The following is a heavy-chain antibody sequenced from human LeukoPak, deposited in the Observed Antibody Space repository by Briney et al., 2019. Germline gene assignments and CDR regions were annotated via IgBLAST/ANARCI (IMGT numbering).Heavy chain of an antibody. CDR3: AKDSHYYGSGSYPYFDY. V-gene: IGHV3-30*02. CDR1: GFTFSSYG. Sequence: GGSLRLSCAASGFTFSSYGMHWVRQAPGKGLEWVAFIRYDGSNKYYADSVKGRFTISRNNSKNTLYLQMNSLRAEDTAVYYCAKDSHYYGSGSYPYFDYWGQGTLVTVSS. J-gene: IGHJ4*02. D-gene: IGHD3-10*01. CDR2: IRYDGSNK.